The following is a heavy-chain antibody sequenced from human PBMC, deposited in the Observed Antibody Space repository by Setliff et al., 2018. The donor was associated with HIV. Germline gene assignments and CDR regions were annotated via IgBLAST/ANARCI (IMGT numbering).Heavy chain of an antibody. CDR3: ARVGSYWSTFDY. CDR2: INTETGKP. V-gene: IGHV7-4-1*02. J-gene: IGHJ4*02. D-gene: IGHD2-8*02. Sequence: ASVKVSCKASGYTLTTYGIXXVRQAPGQGPEWMGWINTETGKPMYAQGFRGRLVFSLDTSVNTAYLQINSLKAEDTAMYYCARVGSYWSTFDYWGQGALVTVSS. CDR1: GYTLTTYG.